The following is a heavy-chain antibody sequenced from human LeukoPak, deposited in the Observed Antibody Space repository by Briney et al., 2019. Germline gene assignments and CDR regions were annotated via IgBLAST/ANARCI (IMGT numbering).Heavy chain of an antibody. CDR1: GFTFSDYY. CDR2: ISSSGSTI. J-gene: IGHJ4*02. Sequence: GGSLRLSCAASGFTFSDYYMSWIRQAPGKGPEWVSYISSSGSTIYYADSVKGRFTISRDNAKNSLYLQMNSLRAEDTAVYYCAKAPPELYYYGSGSYYAHWGQGTLVTVSS. D-gene: IGHD3-10*01. V-gene: IGHV3-11*01. CDR3: AKAPPELYYYGSGSYYAH.